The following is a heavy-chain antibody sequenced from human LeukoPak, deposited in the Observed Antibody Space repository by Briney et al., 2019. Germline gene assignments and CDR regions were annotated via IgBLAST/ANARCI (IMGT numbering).Heavy chain of an antibody. J-gene: IGHJ4*02. D-gene: IGHD5-12*01. CDR3: ASDIVATSGDF. CDR1: GFTFSDYD. V-gene: IGHV3-11*01. CDR2: ITSSGDDI. Sequence: GGSLRLSCAASGFTFSDYDMSWLRQAPGKGLEWVAYITSSGDDIYYADSVKGRFTISRDNAKNALFLRMSSLRVEDTATYYCASDIVATSGDFWGQGTLVSVSS.